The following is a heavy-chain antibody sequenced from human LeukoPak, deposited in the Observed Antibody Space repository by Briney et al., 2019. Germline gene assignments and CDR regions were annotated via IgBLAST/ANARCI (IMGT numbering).Heavy chain of an antibody. J-gene: IGHJ6*03. CDR2: IYYSGST. V-gene: IGHV4-30-4*08. CDR1: GGSISSGDYY. D-gene: IGHD1-26*01. Sequence: SETLSLTCTVSGGSISSGDYYWSWIRQPPGKGLEWIGYIYYSGSTYYNPSLKGRVTISVDTSKNQFSLKLSSVTAADTAVYYCARGKDSGSYSRYYYYYMDVWGKGTTVTVSS. CDR3: ARGKDSGSYSRYYYYYMDV.